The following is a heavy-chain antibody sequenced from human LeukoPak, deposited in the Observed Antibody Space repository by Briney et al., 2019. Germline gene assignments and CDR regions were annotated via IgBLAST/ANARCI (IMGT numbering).Heavy chain of an antibody. D-gene: IGHD5-18*01. V-gene: IGHV1-69*04. J-gene: IGHJ4*02. CDR1: GGTFISYA. Sequence: GASVKVSCKASGGTFISYAISWVRQAPGQGLEWMGRIIPILGIANYAQKFQGRVTITADKSTSTAYMELSSLRSEDTVVYYCARDWKYSLTGYWGQGTLVTVSS. CDR3: ARDWKYSLTGY. CDR2: IIPILGIA.